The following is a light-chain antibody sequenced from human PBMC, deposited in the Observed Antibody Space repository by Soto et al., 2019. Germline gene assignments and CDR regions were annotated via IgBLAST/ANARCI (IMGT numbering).Light chain of an antibody. CDR2: GAS. Sequence: EIVLTQSPGTLSLSPGERATLSCRASQSVISSYLAWYQQKAGQAPRLLIYGASNRATGIPDRFRGSGSGTDFTLTISRLELEDFAVYYCQQYGKAPLTFGGGTKVEIK. V-gene: IGKV3-20*01. J-gene: IGKJ4*01. CDR3: QQYGKAPLT. CDR1: QSVISSY.